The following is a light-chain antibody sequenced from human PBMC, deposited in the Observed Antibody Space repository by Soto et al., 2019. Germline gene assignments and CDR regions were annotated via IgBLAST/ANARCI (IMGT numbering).Light chain of an antibody. CDR2: HVV. V-gene: IGLV2-11*01. CDR3: CSYADGQTLA. CDR1: TSDVGGYEY. J-gene: IGLJ2*01. Sequence: QSALTQPRSVSGSPGQSVTISCTGTTSDVGGYEYVSWYQQYPGKAPKLLIYHVVQRPSGVRDRFSGSKSGTTASLIISGLQAEDEADYFCCSYADGQTLAFGGGTKLTVL.